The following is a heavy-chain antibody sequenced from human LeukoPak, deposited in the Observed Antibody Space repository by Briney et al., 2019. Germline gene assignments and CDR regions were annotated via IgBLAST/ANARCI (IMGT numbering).Heavy chain of an antibody. CDR1: GGSISSGGYY. D-gene: IGHD1-7*01. J-gene: IGHJ3*02. CDR3: ARVQLELPRRAFDI. CDR2: IYHSGST. V-gene: IGHV4-30-2*01. Sequence: SETLSLTCTVSGGSISSGGYYWSWIRQPPGKGLEWIGYIYHSGSTYYNPSLKSRVTISVDRSKNQFSLKLSSVTAADTAVYYCARVQLELPRRAFDIWGQGTMVTVSS.